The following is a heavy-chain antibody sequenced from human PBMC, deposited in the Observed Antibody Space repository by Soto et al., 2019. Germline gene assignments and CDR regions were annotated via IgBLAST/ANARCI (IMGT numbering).Heavy chain of an antibody. D-gene: IGHD3-22*01. Sequence: GGSLRLSCAASGFTFSSYAMSWVRQAPGKGLEWVSAISGSGGSTYYADSVKGRFTISRDNSKNTLYLQMNSLRAEDTAVYYCAKTEYYYDSSGYYYYFDYWGQGTLVTVSS. V-gene: IGHV3-23*01. CDR3: AKTEYYYDSSGYYYYFDY. CDR1: GFTFSSYA. J-gene: IGHJ4*02. CDR2: ISGSGGST.